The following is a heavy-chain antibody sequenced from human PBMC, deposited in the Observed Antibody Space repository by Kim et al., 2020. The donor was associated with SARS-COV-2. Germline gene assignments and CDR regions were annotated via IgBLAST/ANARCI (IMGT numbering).Heavy chain of an antibody. CDR2: IYSGGST. CDR1: GFTVSSNY. J-gene: IGHJ2*01. V-gene: IGHV3-53*04. D-gene: IGHD2-21*02. Sequence: GGSLRLSCAASGFTVSSNYMSWVRQAPGKGLEWVSVIYSGGSTYYADSVKGRFTISRHNSKNTLYLQMNSLRAEDTAVYYCAREPYCGGDCYSDWYFDLWGRGTLVTVSS. CDR3: AREPYCGGDCYSDWYFDL.